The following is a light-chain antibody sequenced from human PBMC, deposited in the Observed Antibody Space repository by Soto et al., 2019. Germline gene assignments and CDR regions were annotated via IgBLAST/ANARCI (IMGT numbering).Light chain of an antibody. CDR1: TSDVGDSNY. CDR3: SSYTTSSTEV. Sequence: QSALTQPASVSGSPGQSITISCSGTTSDVGDSNYVSWYQHHPGKAPKLMIYEVSNRPSGVSNRFSGSKSGSTASLTISGLQAEDEADYYCSSYTTSSTEVFGTGTKLTVL. J-gene: IGLJ1*01. V-gene: IGLV2-14*01. CDR2: EVS.